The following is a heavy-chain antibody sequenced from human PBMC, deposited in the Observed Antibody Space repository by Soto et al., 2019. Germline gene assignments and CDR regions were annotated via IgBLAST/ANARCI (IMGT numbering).Heavy chain of an antibody. J-gene: IGHJ6*02. D-gene: IGHD3-22*01. CDR1: GGTFSSLD. CDR3: ARALLSHSYDSGGYDSYFHAMDV. V-gene: IGHV1-69*06. Sequence: SVKVSCKASGGTFSSLDINWVRQAPGQGHEWMGGIIPISETTNYAQIFQGRVSIVADKSTSTAYMELSRLRSEDTAVYYCARALLSHSYDSGGYDSYFHAMDVWGQGTPVTVSS. CDR2: IIPISETT.